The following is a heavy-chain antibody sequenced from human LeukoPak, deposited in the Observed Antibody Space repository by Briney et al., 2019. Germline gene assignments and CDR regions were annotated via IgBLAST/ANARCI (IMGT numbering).Heavy chain of an antibody. V-gene: IGHV1-18*01. J-gene: IGHJ4*02. Sequence: QKFQGRVTMITDTSTSTAYMELRSLRSDDTAVYYCARGVVVVTAIPFDYWGQGTLVTVSS. CDR3: ARGVVVVTAIPFDY. D-gene: IGHD2-21*02.